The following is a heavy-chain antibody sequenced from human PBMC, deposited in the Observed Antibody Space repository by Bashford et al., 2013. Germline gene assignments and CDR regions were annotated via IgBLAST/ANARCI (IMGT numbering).Heavy chain of an antibody. J-gene: IGHJ6*02. D-gene: IGHD2/OR15-2a*01. CDR2: IYSGGST. CDR3: AKERHGYFKSVDV. CDR1: GGSISSYY. Sequence: ETLSLTCTVSGGSISSYYWSWVRKPPGKGLEWVSVIYSGGSTYYADSVKGRFTISRDNSKNTLYLQMNSLRAEDTAVYYCAKERHGYFKSVDVWGQGTTVTVSS. V-gene: IGHV3-53*01.